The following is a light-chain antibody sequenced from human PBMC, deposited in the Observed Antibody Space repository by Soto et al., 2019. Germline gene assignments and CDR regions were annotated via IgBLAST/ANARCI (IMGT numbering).Light chain of an antibody. Sequence: QSVLTQPPSVSGAPGQSITISCTGTSSDVGGYNYVSWYQQQSGKAPKLMIHEVSNRPSGVSSRFSGSKSGNTASLTISGLQAEDEADYYCSSYTSSRAYVFGIGTKLTVL. CDR1: SSDVGGYNY. CDR2: EVS. V-gene: IGLV2-14*01. J-gene: IGLJ1*01. CDR3: SSYTSSRAYV.